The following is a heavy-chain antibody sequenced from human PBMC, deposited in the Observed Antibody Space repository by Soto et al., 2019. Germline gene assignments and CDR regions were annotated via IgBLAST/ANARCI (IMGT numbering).Heavy chain of an antibody. Sequence: ASVKVSCKASGYTFTSYGISWVRQAPGQGLEWMGWISAYNGNTNYAQKLQGRVTMTTDTSTSTAYMELRSLRSDDTAVYYCARDTVADPTDPHGYYYYMDVWGKGTTVTVSS. V-gene: IGHV1-18*01. CDR3: ARDTVADPTDPHGYYYYMDV. J-gene: IGHJ6*03. CDR2: ISAYNGNT. CDR1: GYTFTSYG. D-gene: IGHD6-19*01.